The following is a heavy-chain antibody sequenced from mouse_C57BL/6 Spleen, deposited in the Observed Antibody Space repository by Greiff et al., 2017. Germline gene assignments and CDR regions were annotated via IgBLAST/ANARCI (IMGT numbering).Heavy chain of an antibody. CDR1: GFTFSDYY. Sequence: DVMLVESGGGLVQPGGSLKLSCAASGFTFSDYYMYWVRQTPEKRLEWVAYISNGGGSTYYPDTVKGRFTISRDNAKNTLYLQMSRLKSEDTAMYYCARQGEGYFDYWGQGTTLTVSS. V-gene: IGHV5-12*01. CDR2: ISNGGGST. J-gene: IGHJ2*01. CDR3: ARQGEGYFDY.